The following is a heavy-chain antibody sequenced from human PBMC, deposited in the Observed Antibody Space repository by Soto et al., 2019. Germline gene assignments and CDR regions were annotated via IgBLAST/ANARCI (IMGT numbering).Heavy chain of an antibody. J-gene: IGHJ4*02. CDR2: IIPRLRSA. CDR3: ARGSGCSNFGAVY. CDR1: GGGHLRDYR. D-gene: IGHD3-22*01. Sequence: QVQLVQSGAEVKKPGSSVQVSCKASGGGHLRDYRTTWVRQAPGQGLEWMGGIIPRLRSANYAQNFQGRVTITPDEPTSTVYIDSRSLRSEGTAVYYCARGSGCSNFGAVYWGQGTPVTVSS. V-gene: IGHV1-69*01.